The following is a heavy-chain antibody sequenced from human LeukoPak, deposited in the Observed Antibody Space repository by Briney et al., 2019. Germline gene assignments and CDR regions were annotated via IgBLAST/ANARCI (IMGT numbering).Heavy chain of an antibody. CDR3: ARDPVANDAFDI. V-gene: IGHV1-18*01. Sequence: ASVKASCKASGYTFTSYGISWVRQAPGQGLEWMGWISAYNGNTNYAQKLQGRVTMTTDTSTSTAYMELRSLRSGDTAVYYCARDPVANDAFDIWGQGTMVTVSS. CDR2: ISAYNGNT. D-gene: IGHD4-23*01. CDR1: GYTFTSYG. J-gene: IGHJ3*02.